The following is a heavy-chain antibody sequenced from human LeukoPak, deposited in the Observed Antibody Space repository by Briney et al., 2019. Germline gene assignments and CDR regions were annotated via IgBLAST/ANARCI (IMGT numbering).Heavy chain of an antibody. J-gene: IGHJ4*02. Sequence: GASVKVSCKASGYTFTGSYMHWVRQAPGQGLEWMGWINPNSGGTNYAQKFQGRVTMTRDTSISTAYMELSRLRSDDTAVYYCARESDDSASFDYWGQGTLVTVSS. CDR3: ARESDDSASFDY. D-gene: IGHD3-3*01. CDR1: GYTFTGSY. V-gene: IGHV1-2*02. CDR2: INPNSGGT.